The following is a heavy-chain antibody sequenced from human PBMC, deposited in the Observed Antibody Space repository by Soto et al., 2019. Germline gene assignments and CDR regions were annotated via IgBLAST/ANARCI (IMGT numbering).Heavy chain of an antibody. V-gene: IGHV1-69*04. CDR2: IIPILGIA. CDR1: GGTFSSYT. Sequence: SVKVSCKASGGTFSSYTISWVRQAPGQGLEWMGRIIPILGIANYAQKFQGRVTITADKSTSTAYMELSSLRSEDTAVYYCARDIRYCSSTSCYLGGWFDPWGQGTLVTVSS. CDR3: ARDIRYCSSTSCYLGGWFDP. D-gene: IGHD2-2*01. J-gene: IGHJ5*02.